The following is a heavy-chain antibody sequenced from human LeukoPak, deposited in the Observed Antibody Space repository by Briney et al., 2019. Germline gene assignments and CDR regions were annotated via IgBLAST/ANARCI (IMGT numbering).Heavy chain of an antibody. D-gene: IGHD3-10*01. V-gene: IGHV4-30-4*01. J-gene: IGHJ5*02. CDR1: GGSISSGDYY. CDR2: IYYSGST. Sequence: SQTLSLTCTVSGGSISSGDYYWSWIRQPPGKGLEWIGYIYYSGSTYYNPSLKSRVTISVDTSKNQFSLKLSSVTAADTAVYYCARVITMVRGVIKGFDPWGQGTLVTVSP. CDR3: ARVITMVRGVIKGFDP.